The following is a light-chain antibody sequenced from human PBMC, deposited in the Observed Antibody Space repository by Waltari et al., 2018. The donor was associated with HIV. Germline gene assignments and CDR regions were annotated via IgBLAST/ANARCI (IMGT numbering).Light chain of an antibody. J-gene: IGLJ1*01. Sequence: QSALTQPASVSGSPGQSITISCTDSSSDMSTYNRVSWYQQHPGKAPKLIIDDVGNRPSGVSNRFSGSKSGNTASLTISGLQAEDEADYYCISYTTTDFYVFGPGTWVTVL. V-gene: IGLV2-14*01. CDR1: SSDMSTYNR. CDR3: ISYTTTDFYV. CDR2: DVG.